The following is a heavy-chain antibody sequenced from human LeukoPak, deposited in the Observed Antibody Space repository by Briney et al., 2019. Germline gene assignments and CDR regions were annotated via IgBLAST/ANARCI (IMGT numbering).Heavy chain of an antibody. CDR3: AIHGGGSIRIEAFDV. CDR2: IKQDGSEK. Sequence: GGSLRLSCAASEFIFSNYWMCWVRQAPGKGLEWVANIKQDGSEKYYVDSVKGRFTISRDNAKNSLYLQMNSLRDEDTALYYCAIHGGGSIRIEAFDVWGQGTMVTISS. D-gene: IGHD3-16*01. CDR1: EFIFSNYW. J-gene: IGHJ3*01. V-gene: IGHV3-7*03.